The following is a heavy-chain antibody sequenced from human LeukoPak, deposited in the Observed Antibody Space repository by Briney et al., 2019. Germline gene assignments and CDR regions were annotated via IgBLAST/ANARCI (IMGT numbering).Heavy chain of an antibody. CDR1: GFTFSSYA. V-gene: IGHV3-23*01. CDR2: ISGSGGST. CDR3: AKDPAPPYYDILTGAADY. J-gene: IGHJ4*02. D-gene: IGHD3-9*01. Sequence: GGSLRLSCAASGFTFSSYAMSWVRQAPGKGLAWVSAISGSGGSTYYADSVKGRFTISRDNSKNTLYLQMNSLRAEDTAVYYCAKDPAPPYYDILTGAADYWGQGTLVTVSS.